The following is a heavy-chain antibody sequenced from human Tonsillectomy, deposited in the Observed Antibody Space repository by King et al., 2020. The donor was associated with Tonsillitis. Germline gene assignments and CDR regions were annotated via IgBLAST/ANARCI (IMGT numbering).Heavy chain of an antibody. V-gene: IGHV3-30*04. CDR3: ARLLDAFDI. CDR1: GFTFSTSA. CDR2: VTYDGRNK. Sequence: VQLVESGGGVVQPGRSLRLSCAASGFTFSTSAMHWVRQAPGKGLEWVSVVTYDGRNKNYADSVKGRFTISRDNSKNTLYLQMNSLGAEDTAVYYCARLLDAFDIWGQGRMVTVSS. J-gene: IGHJ3*02.